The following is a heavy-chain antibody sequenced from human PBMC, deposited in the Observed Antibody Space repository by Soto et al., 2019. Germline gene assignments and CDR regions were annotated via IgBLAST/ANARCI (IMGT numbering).Heavy chain of an antibody. CDR2: ISSRSTNI. CDR3: AKFTEPGYSSIWYYFEY. CDR1: GFTFSGYS. V-gene: IGHV3-21*06. D-gene: IGHD6-19*01. Sequence: PGGSLRLSCVGSGFTFSGYSMAWVRKAPGRGLEWVASISSRSTNIAYADSVKGRFTISRDNAKNLVSLQMSSLRGEDTALYYCAKFTEPGYSSIWYYFEYWGQGTPVTVSS. J-gene: IGHJ4*02.